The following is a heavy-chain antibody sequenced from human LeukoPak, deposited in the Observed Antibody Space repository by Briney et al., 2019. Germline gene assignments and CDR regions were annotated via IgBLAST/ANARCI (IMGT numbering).Heavy chain of an antibody. D-gene: IGHD3-22*01. J-gene: IGHJ3*02. Sequence: GGSLRLSCAASGFTVSSNYMSWVRQAPGKGLEWVSVIYSGGSTYYADSVKGRFTISRDNSKNTLYLQMNSLRAEDTAVYYCARDFQDYYDSSGYSRDAFDIWGQGTMVTVSS. CDR2: IYSGGST. V-gene: IGHV3-66*01. CDR3: ARDFQDYYDSSGYSRDAFDI. CDR1: GFTVSSNY.